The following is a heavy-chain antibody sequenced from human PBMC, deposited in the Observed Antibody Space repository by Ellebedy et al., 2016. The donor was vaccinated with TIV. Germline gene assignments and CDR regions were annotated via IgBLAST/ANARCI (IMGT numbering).Heavy chain of an antibody. Sequence: PGGSLRLSCAASGFTFNSYAMHWVRQAPGKGLEWVAVISYDGSSVFYADSVKGRFTISRDNSMTTLYLEMNSLRAEDTDVYYCARDLDKSSGWYGGAAYWGQGTLVTVSS. J-gene: IGHJ4*02. V-gene: IGHV3-30-3*01. CDR2: ISYDGSSV. D-gene: IGHD6-19*01. CDR3: ARDLDKSSGWYGGAAY. CDR1: GFTFNSYA.